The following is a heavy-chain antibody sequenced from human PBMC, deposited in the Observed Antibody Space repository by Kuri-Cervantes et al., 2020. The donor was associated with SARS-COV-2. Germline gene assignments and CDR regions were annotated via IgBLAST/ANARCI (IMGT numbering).Heavy chain of an antibody. Sequence: SETLSLTCAVYVGSFNNYYWSWIRQPPGKGPEWIGEINHDGSTNYNPSLKSRLTISVDTSKNQFSLKLSSVTAADTAVYYCARGFRPILGKFDPWGQGTLVTVSS. D-gene: IGHD3-3*01. CDR3: ARGFRPILGKFDP. CDR2: INHDGST. CDR1: VGSFNNYY. J-gene: IGHJ5*02. V-gene: IGHV4-34*01.